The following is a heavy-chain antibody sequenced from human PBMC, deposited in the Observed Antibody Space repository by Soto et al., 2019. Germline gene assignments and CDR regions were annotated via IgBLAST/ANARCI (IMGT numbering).Heavy chain of an antibody. Sequence: SETLSLTCAVSGGSISSSNWWSWVRQPPGKGLEWIGEIYHSGSTNYNPSLKSRVTISVDKSKNQFSLKLSSVTAADTAVYYCARDSSSWSANWFEPWGQGTLVTVSS. D-gene: IGHD6-13*01. CDR3: ARDSSSWSANWFEP. J-gene: IGHJ5*02. CDR2: IYHSGST. CDR1: GGSISSSNW. V-gene: IGHV4-4*02.